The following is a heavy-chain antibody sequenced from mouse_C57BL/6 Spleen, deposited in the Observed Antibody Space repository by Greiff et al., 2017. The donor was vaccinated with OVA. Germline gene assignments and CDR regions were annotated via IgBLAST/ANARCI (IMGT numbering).Heavy chain of an antibody. J-gene: IGHJ2*01. Sequence: QVQLQQPGAELVMPGASVKLSCKASGYTFTSYWMHWVKQRPGQGLEWIGEIDPSDSYTNYNQKFKGKSTLTVDKSSSTDYMQLSSLTSEDSAVYFCARGAYRGFDWGQGTTLTVSS. CDR2: IDPSDSYT. CDR1: GYTFTSYW. D-gene: IGHD2-14*01. CDR3: ARGAYRGFD. V-gene: IGHV1-69*01.